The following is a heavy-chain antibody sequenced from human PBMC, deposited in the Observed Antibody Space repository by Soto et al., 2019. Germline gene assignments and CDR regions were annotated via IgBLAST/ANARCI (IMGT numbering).Heavy chain of an antibody. CDR2: ISAYNGNT. J-gene: IGHJ6*02. V-gene: IGHV1-18*01. D-gene: IGHD2-2*01. Sequence: GASVKVSCKASGYTFTSYGISWVRQAPGQGLERMGWISAYNGNTNYAQKLQGRVTMTTDTSTSTAYMELRGLRSDDTAVYYCARDLVVVPAATGSATYYYYGMDVWGQGTTVTVSS. CDR1: GYTFTSYG. CDR3: ARDLVVVPAATGSATYYYYGMDV.